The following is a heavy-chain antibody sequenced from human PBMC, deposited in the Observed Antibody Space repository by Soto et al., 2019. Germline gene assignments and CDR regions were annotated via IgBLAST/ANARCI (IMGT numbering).Heavy chain of an antibody. CDR1: GFSLTSNAVG. V-gene: IGHV2-5*02. D-gene: IGHD6-19*01. CDR3: AHGSGWLFDF. Sequence: QITLKESGPTLVKPTQTLTLTCTFSGFSLTSNAVGVGWFRQPPGKALEWLALIYWDDDNHSSPSLKSRLTFTTDTSKNQVVLIMTNMDPVEKATYYCAHGSGWLFDFWGQGTLVTVSS. CDR2: IYWDDDN. J-gene: IGHJ4*02.